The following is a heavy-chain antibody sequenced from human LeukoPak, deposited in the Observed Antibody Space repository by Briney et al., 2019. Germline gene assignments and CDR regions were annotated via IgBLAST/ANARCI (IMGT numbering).Heavy chain of an antibody. Sequence: SETLSLTCAVSGGSISSSNWWSWVRQPPGKGLEWIGEIYHSGSTNYNPSLKSRVTISVDKSKNQFSLKLSSVTAADTAVYYCARDGYSYGPPSYFDYRGQGTLVTVSS. J-gene: IGHJ4*02. V-gene: IGHV4-4*02. CDR3: ARDGYSYGPPSYFDY. CDR1: GGSISSSNW. D-gene: IGHD5-18*01. CDR2: IYHSGST.